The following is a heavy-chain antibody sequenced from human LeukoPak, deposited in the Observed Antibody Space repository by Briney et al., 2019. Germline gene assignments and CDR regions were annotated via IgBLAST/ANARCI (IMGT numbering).Heavy chain of an antibody. CDR3: ASSTQLVDLYGMDV. Sequence: GGSLRLSCAASGFTFSSYSMNWVRQAPGKGLEWVSYISSSSSTIYYADSVKGRFTISRDNAKNSLYLQMNSLRAEDTAVYYCASSTQLVDLYGMDVWGQGTTVTVSS. CDR1: GFTFSSYS. D-gene: IGHD6-13*01. V-gene: IGHV3-48*04. J-gene: IGHJ6*02. CDR2: ISSSSSTI.